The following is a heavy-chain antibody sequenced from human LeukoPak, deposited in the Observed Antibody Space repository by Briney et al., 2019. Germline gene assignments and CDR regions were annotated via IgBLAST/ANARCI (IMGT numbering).Heavy chain of an antibody. CDR3: ARRMGSSWYPNWFDP. CDR2: IIAIFGAA. CDR1: GGTFSSYA. D-gene: IGHD6-13*01. J-gene: IGHJ5*02. Sequence: SVKVSCKASGGTFSSYAISCVRQAPGQGLEWMGGIIAIFGAANYAKKFQGRVTITTDKSTSTAYMELSSLRSEDTAVYYCARRMGSSWYPNWFDPWGQGTLVTVSS. V-gene: IGHV1-69*05.